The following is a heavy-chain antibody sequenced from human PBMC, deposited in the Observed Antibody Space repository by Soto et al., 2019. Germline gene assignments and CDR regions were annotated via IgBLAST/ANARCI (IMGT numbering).Heavy chain of an antibody. Sequence: SETLSLTCTVSGGSISSYYWSWIRQPPGKGLEWIAYIYYSGSTNYNPSLKSRVTISVDTSKNQFSLKLSSVTAADTAVYYCARGEYDSSGYYYGFFDYWGQGTLVTVSS. CDR1: GGSISSYY. CDR3: ARGEYDSSGYYYGFFDY. CDR2: IYYSGST. V-gene: IGHV4-59*01. J-gene: IGHJ4*02. D-gene: IGHD3-22*01.